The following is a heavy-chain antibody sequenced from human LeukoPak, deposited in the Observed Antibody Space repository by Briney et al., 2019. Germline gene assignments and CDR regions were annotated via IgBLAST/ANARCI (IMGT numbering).Heavy chain of an antibody. Sequence: GGSLRLSCAASGFILSSYAMHWVRQAPGKGLEWVAFIRYDGSNKYYADSVKGRFTISRDNSKNTLYLQMNSLRAEDTAVYYCAKDHCSSTSCYYYYYYYMDVWGKGTTVTVSS. CDR1: GFILSSYA. CDR2: IRYDGSNK. D-gene: IGHD2-2*01. V-gene: IGHV3-30*02. J-gene: IGHJ6*03. CDR3: AKDHCSSTSCYYYYYYYMDV.